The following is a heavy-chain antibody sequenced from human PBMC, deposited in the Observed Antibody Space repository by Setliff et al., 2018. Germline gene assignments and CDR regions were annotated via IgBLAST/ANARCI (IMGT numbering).Heavy chain of an antibody. D-gene: IGHD6-13*01. CDR1: GGSISSYY. CDR2: IYYSGST. Sequence: PSETLSLTCTVSGGSISSYYWSWIRQPPGKGLGWIAYIYYSGSTNYNPSLKSRVTISVDTSKNQFSLKLSSVTAADTAVYYCAREWGSSSWSSPRYYYYGMDVWGQGTTVTVSS. V-gene: IGHV4-59*01. J-gene: IGHJ6*02. CDR3: AREWGSSSWSSPRYYYYGMDV.